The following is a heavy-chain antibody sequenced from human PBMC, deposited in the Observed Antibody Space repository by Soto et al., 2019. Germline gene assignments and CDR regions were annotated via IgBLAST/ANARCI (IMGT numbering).Heavy chain of an antibody. V-gene: IGHV4-39*01. J-gene: IGHJ4*02. D-gene: IGHD2-2*01. CDR2: IYYSGST. CDR3: ARQRYCSSTSCYHFDY. CDR1: GGSISSSSYY. Sequence: QLQLQESDPGLVKPSETLSLTCTVSGGSISSSSYYWGWIRQPPGKGLEWIGSIYYSGSTYYNPSLKRRVTISVDTSKNQFSLKLSSVTAADTAVYYCARQRYCSSTSCYHFDYWGQGTLVTVSS.